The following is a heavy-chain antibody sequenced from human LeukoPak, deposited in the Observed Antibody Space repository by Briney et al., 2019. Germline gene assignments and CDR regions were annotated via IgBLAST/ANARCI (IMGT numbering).Heavy chain of an antibody. V-gene: IGHV4-59*01. CDR2: IYYSGGT. Sequence: SETLSLTCTVSGASISTYYWSWIRQPPGKGLEWIGYIYYSGGTNYNPSLKSRVAISVDTSKNQLSLKLSSVTAADTAVYYCARDSGYAFDIWGQGTMVTDSS. CDR3: ARDSGYAFDI. CDR1: GASISTYY. J-gene: IGHJ3*02. D-gene: IGHD6-25*01.